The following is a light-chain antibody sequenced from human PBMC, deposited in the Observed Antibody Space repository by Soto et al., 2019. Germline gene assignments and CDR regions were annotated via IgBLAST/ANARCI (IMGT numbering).Light chain of an antibody. CDR2: GAS. Sequence: EVVMTQFPSTLSVSPGEGATLSCRASQSVSNHLAWYQQRPGQAPRILLYGASTRAAGIPARFSGSGSGTEFTLTISSLQSEDFALYYCQHYFSWPRTFGQGTKVEIK. V-gene: IGKV3-15*01. CDR3: QHYFSWPRT. J-gene: IGKJ1*01. CDR1: QSVSNH.